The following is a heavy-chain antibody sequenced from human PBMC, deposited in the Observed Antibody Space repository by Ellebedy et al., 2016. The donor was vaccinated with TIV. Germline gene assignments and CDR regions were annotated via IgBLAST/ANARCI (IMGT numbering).Heavy chain of an antibody. CDR3: AKDTDYYGSGSTDPQYYYYGMDV. V-gene: IGHV3-30*18. CDR2: ISYDGSNK. D-gene: IGHD3-10*01. J-gene: IGHJ6*02. CDR1: GFTFSSYG. Sequence: GGSLRLSXAASGFTFSSYGMHWVRQAPGKGLEWVAVISYDGSNKYYADSVKGRFTISRDNSKNTLYLQMNSLRAEDTAVYYCAKDTDYYGSGSTDPQYYYYGMDVWGQGTTVTVSS.